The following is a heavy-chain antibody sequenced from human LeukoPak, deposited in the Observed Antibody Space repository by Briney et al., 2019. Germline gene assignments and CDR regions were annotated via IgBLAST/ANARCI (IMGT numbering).Heavy chain of an antibody. Sequence: QTGGSLRLSCAASGFTFSSYAMSWVRQAPGMGLEWVSAISGSGGSTYDADSVKGRFTISRDNSENTLYLQMNSLRAEDTAVYYCAKDWGATTPGGFDYWGQGTLVTVSS. CDR1: GFTFSSYA. CDR3: AKDWGATTPGGFDY. D-gene: IGHD1-26*01. J-gene: IGHJ4*02. V-gene: IGHV3-23*01. CDR2: ISGSGGST.